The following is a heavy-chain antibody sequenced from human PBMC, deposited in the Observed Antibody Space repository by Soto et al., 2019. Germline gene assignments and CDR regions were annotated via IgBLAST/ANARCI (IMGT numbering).Heavy chain of an antibody. V-gene: IGHV3-33*01. CDR3: ARTPPMIVEGMDV. Sequence: GGSLRLSCAASGFTFSSYGMHWVRQAPGKGLEWVAVIWSDGSNKYYADSVKGRFTISRDNSKNTLYLQMNSLRAEDTAVYYCARTPPMIVEGMDVWGQGTTVTVSS. J-gene: IGHJ6*02. CDR2: IWSDGSNK. D-gene: IGHD3-22*01. CDR1: GFTFSSYG.